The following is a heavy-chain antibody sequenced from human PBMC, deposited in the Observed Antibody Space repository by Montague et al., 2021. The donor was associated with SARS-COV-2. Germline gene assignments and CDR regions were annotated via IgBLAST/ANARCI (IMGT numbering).Heavy chain of an antibody. CDR1: GFTFRSYW. J-gene: IGHJ4*02. CDR2: IKHDGAST. D-gene: IGHD3-10*01. V-gene: IGHV3-74*01. Sequence: SLRLSCAASGFTFRSYWMHLFRQVPGRGLVWVSRIKHDGASTNYSASVKGRFTISRDNAKNTLSLQMNNLRAEDTAVYYCVRPLWFGDSDYYFESWGQGTLVTVSS. CDR3: VRPLWFGDSDYYFES.